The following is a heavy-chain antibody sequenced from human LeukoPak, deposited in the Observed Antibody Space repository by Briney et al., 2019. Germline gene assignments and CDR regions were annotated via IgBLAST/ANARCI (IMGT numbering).Heavy chain of an antibody. CDR3: AKGDYYYSSAYPDY. V-gene: IGHV3-23*01. Sequence: GGSLRLSCAASGFIFSTYAMSWVRQAPGKGLEWVSALSGSGGSTHYADSVKGRFTISRDNSRNTVYLQMNSLRAEDTAVYYCAKGDYYYSSAYPDYWGQGTLVTVSS. CDR2: LSGSGGST. D-gene: IGHD3-22*01. CDR1: GFIFSTYA. J-gene: IGHJ4*02.